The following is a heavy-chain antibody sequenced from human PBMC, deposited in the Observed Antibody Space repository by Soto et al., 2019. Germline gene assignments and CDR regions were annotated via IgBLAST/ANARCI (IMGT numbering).Heavy chain of an antibody. J-gene: IGHJ4*02. Sequence: EVQLLESGGGLVQPGGSLRLSCAASGFPFTSYGVSWVRQAPGKGLEWVSTINTNGNRHYADSVKSRFTISRDSSESMLYLDMNNMRAEDTALYYCARKLGVGHYPFRHWGQGTRVTLSS. CDR1: GFPFTSYG. CDR2: INTNGNR. CDR3: ARKLGVGHYPFRH. V-gene: IGHV3-23*01. D-gene: IGHD7-27*01.